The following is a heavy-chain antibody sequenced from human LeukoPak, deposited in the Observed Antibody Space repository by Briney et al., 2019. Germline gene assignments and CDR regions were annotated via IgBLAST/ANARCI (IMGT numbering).Heavy chain of an antibody. J-gene: IGHJ6*03. CDR2: INPNSGGT. CDR3: ARDIVVVVAATAYYYYMDV. D-gene: IGHD2-15*01. V-gene: IGHV1-2*02. CDR1: GYTFTGYY. Sequence: ASVKVSCKASGYTFTGYYMHWVRQAPGQGLEWMGWINPNSGGTNYAQKFQGRVTMTRDTSISTAYMELSRLRSDDTAVYYCARDIVVVVAATAYYYYMDVWGKGTTVTVSS.